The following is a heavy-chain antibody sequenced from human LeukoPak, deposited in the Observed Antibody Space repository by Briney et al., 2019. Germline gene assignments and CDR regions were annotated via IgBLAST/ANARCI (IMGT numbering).Heavy chain of an antibody. Sequence: GGSLRLSCAASGFTFSTDAMSWVRQAPGKGLEWVSAIGGSGVGTYYADSVKGRFTISRDNSKTTLDLQMNSLRAEDTAVYYCAKGGSCHDSDLDYWGQGTPVTVSS. D-gene: IGHD3-10*01. CDR2: IGGSGVGT. CDR1: GFTFSTDA. J-gene: IGHJ4*02. V-gene: IGHV3-23*01. CDR3: AKGGSCHDSDLDY.